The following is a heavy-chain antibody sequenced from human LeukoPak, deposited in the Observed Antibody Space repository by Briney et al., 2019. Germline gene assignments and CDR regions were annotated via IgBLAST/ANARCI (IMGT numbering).Heavy chain of an antibody. Sequence: LSLTCAVYGGSFSGYYWSWVRQAPGKGLEWVGFIRSKAYGGTTEYAASVKGRSTISRDDSKSIAYLQMNSLKTEDTAVYYCTSCSSISCYTFDFDYWGQGTLVTVSS. D-gene: IGHD2-2*02. CDR3: TSCSSISCYTFDFDY. CDR2: IRSKAYGGTT. J-gene: IGHJ4*02. V-gene: IGHV3-49*04. CDR1: GGSFSGYY.